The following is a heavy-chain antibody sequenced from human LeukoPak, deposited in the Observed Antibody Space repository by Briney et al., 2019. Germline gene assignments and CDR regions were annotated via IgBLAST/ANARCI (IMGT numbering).Heavy chain of an antibody. CDR2: ISGSGGNT. V-gene: IGHV3-23*01. J-gene: IGHJ4*02. Sequence: GGSLRLSCAASGFTFSRHAMGWVRQAPGKGLEWVSAISGSGGNTYYTDSVKGRFTISRDNAKNSLYLQMNSLRAEDTALYYCAKGLGYCSGTSCYFDYWGQGTPVTVSS. CDR1: GFTFSRHA. CDR3: AKGLGYCSGTSCYFDY. D-gene: IGHD2-2*01.